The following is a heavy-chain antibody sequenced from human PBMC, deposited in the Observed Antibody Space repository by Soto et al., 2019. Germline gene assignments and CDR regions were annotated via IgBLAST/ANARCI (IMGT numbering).Heavy chain of an antibody. J-gene: IGHJ2*01. D-gene: IGHD6-6*01. CDR1: GFSFTSNG. Sequence: QVHLVQSGAEVKKPGASVKVSCKASGFSFTSNGFNWVRQAPGQGLEWMGWISGYNGNTQYAQTFQGRVTMTTDTSTSTAYMELRSLRSDDTAVYYCARETIASRLWYFDLWGRGTLVTVSS. CDR2: ISGYNGNT. V-gene: IGHV1-18*04. CDR3: ARETIASRLWYFDL.